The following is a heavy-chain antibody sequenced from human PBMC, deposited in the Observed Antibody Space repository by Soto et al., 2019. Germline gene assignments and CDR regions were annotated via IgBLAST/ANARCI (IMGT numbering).Heavy chain of an antibody. J-gene: IGHJ5*02. V-gene: IGHV4-39*01. CDR2: IHYSGTS. D-gene: IGHD2-21*01. CDR3: ARHWIAGSSIP. CDR1: GDSISSSSQY. Sequence: SSETLSLTCSVYGDSISSSSQYWGWIRQPPGKGLEWIGSIHYSGTSYYNPSLKSRVTIFVDTSKNQLSLKLSSVTAADTAVYYCARHWIAGSSIPWGQGTLVTVSS.